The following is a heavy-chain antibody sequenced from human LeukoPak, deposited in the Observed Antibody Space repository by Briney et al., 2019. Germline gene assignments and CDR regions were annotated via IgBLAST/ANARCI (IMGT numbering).Heavy chain of an antibody. CDR3: ARDPGYCSSTSCYGFDY. J-gene: IGHJ4*02. CDR2: ISSSSYI. CDR1: GFTFSSYS. D-gene: IGHD2-2*01. Sequence: PGGSLRLSCAASGFTFSSYSMNWVRQAPGRGLEWVSSISSSSYIYYADSVKGRFTISRDNAKNSLYLQMNSLRAEDTAVYYCARDPGYCSSTSCYGFDYWGQGTLVTVSS. V-gene: IGHV3-21*01.